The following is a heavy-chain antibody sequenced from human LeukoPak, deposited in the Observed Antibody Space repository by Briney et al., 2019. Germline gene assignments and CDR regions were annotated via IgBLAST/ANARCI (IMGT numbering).Heavy chain of an antibody. V-gene: IGHV1-18*04. CDR1: GYTFTSYG. D-gene: IGHD6-19*01. CDR2: ISAYNGNT. CDR3: AREDLGPAYSSGWYGLGAFDI. J-gene: IGHJ3*02. Sequence: GSSVKVSCKASGYTFTSYGISWVRQAPGQRLEWMGWISAYNGNTNYAQKLQGRVTMTTDTSTSTAYMELRSLRSDDTAVYYCAREDLGPAYSSGWYGLGAFDIWGQGTMVTVSS.